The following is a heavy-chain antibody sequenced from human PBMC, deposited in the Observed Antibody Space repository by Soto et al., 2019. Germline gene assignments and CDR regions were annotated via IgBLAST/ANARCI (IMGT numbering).Heavy chain of an antibody. Sequence: PGGSLRLSCAASGFNFRTYWMIWVRQAPGKGLEWAANINQDGSEKNYVDSAKGRFTISRDNAKNSLYLQMSSLRVEDTAVFYCARVGIADRLDAFDMWGQGTMVTVSS. CDR1: GFNFRTYW. CDR3: ARVGIADRLDAFDM. V-gene: IGHV3-7*01. J-gene: IGHJ3*02. CDR2: INQDGSEK. D-gene: IGHD6-6*01.